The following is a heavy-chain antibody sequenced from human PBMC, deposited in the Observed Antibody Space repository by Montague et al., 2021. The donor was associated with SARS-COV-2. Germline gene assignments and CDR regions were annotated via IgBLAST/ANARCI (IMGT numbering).Heavy chain of an antibody. J-gene: IGHJ2*01. D-gene: IGHD6-13*01. CDR2: INHSGRT. CDR3: TRGPVFSNSWYSLPTLDQPPSWYFDH. CDR1: GVSFSGYY. V-gene: IGHV4-34*01. Sequence: SETLSLTCAVYGVSFSGYYWSWIRQAPGRGLEWIGEINHSGRTNYNPSLKSRVTISVDTSKNQFSLNLDSVTAADTAVYYCTRGPVFSNSWYSLPTLDQPPSWYFDHWGHGTLVIVSS.